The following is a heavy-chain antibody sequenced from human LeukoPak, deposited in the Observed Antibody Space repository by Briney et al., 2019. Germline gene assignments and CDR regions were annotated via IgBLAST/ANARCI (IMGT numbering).Heavy chain of an antibody. V-gene: IGHV4-39*01. J-gene: IGHJ4*02. Sequence: SETLSLTCNVSGGSVRNSDYYWGWIRQPPGKGLEWIASVYYSGSTDYSPSLKSRVSISIDTSKNQFSLKLSSVTAADTAIYYCTRLPGETWGLFDFWGQGILITVSS. CDR3: TRLPGETWGLFDF. CDR2: VYYSGST. D-gene: IGHD3-16*01. CDR1: GGSVRNSDYY.